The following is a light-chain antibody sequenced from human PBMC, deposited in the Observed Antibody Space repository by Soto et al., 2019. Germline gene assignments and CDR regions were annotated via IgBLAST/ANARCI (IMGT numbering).Light chain of an antibody. CDR1: QSVSNNY. J-gene: IGKJ3*01. CDR2: AAS. V-gene: IGKV3-20*01. Sequence: EIVLTQSPATLSLSPGERATLSCRASQSVSNNYLAWYQQKPGQAPRLLIYAASSRATGIPDRFSGSGSGTDFTLTISRLEPEDFAVYYCQQYDSYLTFGPGTKVDNK. CDR3: QQYDSYLT.